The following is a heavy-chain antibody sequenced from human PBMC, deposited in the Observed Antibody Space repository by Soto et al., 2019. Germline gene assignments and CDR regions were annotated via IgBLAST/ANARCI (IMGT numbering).Heavy chain of an antibody. CDR1: GFTFRNFA. J-gene: IGHJ5*01. CDR2: ISEGGDVT. D-gene: IGHD1-26*01. Sequence: GGSLRLSCAASGFTFRNFALSWLRQAPGKGLEWVSAISEGGDVTVSADSVKGRFTISRDNFKSSLYLQMSSLRAEDTAVYYCAKGKISTTTYTSFDSWGQGTLVTVSS. CDR3: AKGKISTTTYTSFDS. V-gene: IGHV3-23*01.